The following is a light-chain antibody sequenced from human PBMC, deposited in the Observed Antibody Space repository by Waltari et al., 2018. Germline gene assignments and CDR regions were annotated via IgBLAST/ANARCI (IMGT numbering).Light chain of an antibody. J-gene: IGKJ1*01. CDR3: QQYYSTRT. Sequence: DIVMNQSPDSLAVSLGERATINCKSSQRVLYSSNNKNYLAWYQQKPGQPPKLLIYWASTRESGVPDRFSGSGSGTDFTLTISSLQAEDVAVYYCQQYYSTRTFGQGTKVEIK. CDR1: QRVLYSSNNKNY. CDR2: WAS. V-gene: IGKV4-1*01.